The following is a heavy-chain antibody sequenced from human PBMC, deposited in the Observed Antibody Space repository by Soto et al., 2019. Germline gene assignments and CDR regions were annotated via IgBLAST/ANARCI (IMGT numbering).Heavy chain of an antibody. CDR1: GDTFSFYS. CDR2: VNPILSMS. D-gene: IGHD3-10*01. CDR3: ATSYGSGYRAFDY. Sequence: QVQLVQSGAEVKRPGSSVKVSCKASGDTFSFYSINWVRQAPGLGLEWMGRVNPILSMSNYAQRFQGRVTMTAAKSTSKAYLELSGLRSEDTAMYYCATSYGSGYRAFDYWGQGALVTVSS. V-gene: IGHV1-69*04. J-gene: IGHJ4*02.